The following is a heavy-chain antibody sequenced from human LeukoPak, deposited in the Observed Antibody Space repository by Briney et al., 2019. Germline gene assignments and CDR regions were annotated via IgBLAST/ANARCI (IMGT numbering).Heavy chain of an antibody. CDR3: ARDLVAGSGSLGY. J-gene: IGHJ4*02. V-gene: IGHV3-74*01. CDR1: GFSFSDYW. CDR2: IREDGLDT. D-gene: IGHD3-10*01. Sequence: GGSLRLSCVASGFSFSDYWMHWVREAPGKGLVWISRIREDGLDTNYADSVKGRFTISRDNAKDTLYPQMNSLRDDDTAVYYCARDLVAGSGSLGYWGRGTLVAVSS.